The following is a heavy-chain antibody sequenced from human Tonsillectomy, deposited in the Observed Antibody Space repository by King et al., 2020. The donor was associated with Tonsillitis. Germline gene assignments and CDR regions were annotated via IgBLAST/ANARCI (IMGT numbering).Heavy chain of an antibody. CDR2: IYTSGST. V-gene: IGHV4-4*07. J-gene: IGHJ5*02. D-gene: IGHD3-10*01. Sequence: QLQESGPGLVKPSETLSLTCTVSGGSISSYYWSWIRQPAGKGLEWIGRIYTSGSTNYNPPLKSRVTMSVDTSKNQFSLMLSSVTAADTAVYYCPRAPPPVYRSGYNWFDPWGQGTLVTVSS. CDR3: PRAPPPVYRSGYNWFDP. CDR1: GGSISSYY.